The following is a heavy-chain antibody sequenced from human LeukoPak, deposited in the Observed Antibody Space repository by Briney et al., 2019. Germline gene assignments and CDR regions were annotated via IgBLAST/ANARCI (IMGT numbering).Heavy chain of an antibody. CDR3: ARDPPHDYSAGPNLYYYYGMDV. CDR1: GGSISSYY. V-gene: IGHV4-59*01. Sequence: SETLSLTCTVSGGSISSYYWSWIRQPPGKGLEWIGYIYFSGSTNYNPSLKSRVTISVDTSKNQFSLKLSSVTAADTAVYYCARDPPHDYSAGPNLYYYYGMDVWGQGTTVTVSS. D-gene: IGHD4-11*01. CDR2: IYFSGST. J-gene: IGHJ6*02.